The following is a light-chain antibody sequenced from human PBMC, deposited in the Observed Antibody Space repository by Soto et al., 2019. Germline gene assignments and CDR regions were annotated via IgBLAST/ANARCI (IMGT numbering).Light chain of an antibody. Sequence: QSVLTQPPSASGTPGQRVTISCSGSSSNIGSNYVYWYQQLPGTAPKLLIYSNNQRPSGVPKRFSGSKSGTSASLAISGLQSEDEADYYCATWDDSLNGHVVFGGGTKLTVL. CDR2: SNN. J-gene: IGLJ2*01. CDR1: SSNIGSNY. CDR3: ATWDDSLNGHVV. V-gene: IGLV1-44*01.